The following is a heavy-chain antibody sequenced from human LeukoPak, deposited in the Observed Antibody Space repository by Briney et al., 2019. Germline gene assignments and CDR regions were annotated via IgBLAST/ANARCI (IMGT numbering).Heavy chain of an antibody. D-gene: IGHD5-24*01. Sequence: SETLSLTCTVSGGSISSYYWSWIRQPPGKGLEWIGYIYYSGSTNYNPSLKSRVTISVDTSKNQFSLKLSSVTAADTAVYYCARARDGYNPLSFYYYYYMDVWGKGTTVTISS. J-gene: IGHJ6*03. CDR2: IYYSGST. CDR3: ARARDGYNPLSFYYYYYMDV. CDR1: GGSISSYY. V-gene: IGHV4-59*01.